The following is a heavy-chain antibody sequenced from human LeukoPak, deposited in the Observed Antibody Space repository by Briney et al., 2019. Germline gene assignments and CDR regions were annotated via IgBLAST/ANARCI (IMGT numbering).Heavy chain of an antibody. J-gene: IGHJ4*02. Sequence: GGSLRLSCTASGFTFSIYAMSWVRQAPGKGLEWVSGIIGGGSTYYGDSVKGRITISRDNSKNTLYLQMNSLRAEDTAVYYCARVPDPLGYCSRTSRRGGCRFDYWGQGTLVTVSS. D-gene: IGHD2-2*01. CDR1: GFTFSIYA. V-gene: IGHV3-23*01. CDR2: IIGGGST. CDR3: ARVPDPLGYCSRTSRRGGCRFDY.